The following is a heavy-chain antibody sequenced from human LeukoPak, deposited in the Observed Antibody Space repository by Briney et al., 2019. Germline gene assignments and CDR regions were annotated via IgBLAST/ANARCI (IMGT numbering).Heavy chain of an antibody. J-gene: IGHJ5*02. CDR2: INSDGSTT. Sequence: GGSLRLSCAASRFTFRSYWMHWVRQAPGKGLVWVSRINSDGSTTNYPDSVKGRFTISRDNAENTLYLQMNSLSVEDTAVYYCTRRVSATRWFDPWGQGTLVTVSS. D-gene: IGHD2-15*01. V-gene: IGHV3-74*01. CDR1: RFTFRSYW. CDR3: TRRVSATRWFDP.